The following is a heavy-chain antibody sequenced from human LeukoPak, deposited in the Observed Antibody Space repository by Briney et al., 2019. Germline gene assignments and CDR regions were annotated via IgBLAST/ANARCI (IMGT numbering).Heavy chain of an antibody. Sequence: TSETLSLTCAVHGGSFSGYYWSWIRQPPGKGLEWIGEINHSGSTNYNPSLKSRVTISVDTSKNQFSLKLSSVTAADTAVYYCARLTSLGNWGQGTLVTVSS. V-gene: IGHV4-34*01. CDR2: INHSGST. J-gene: IGHJ4*02. CDR1: GGSFSGYY. CDR3: ARLTSLGN. D-gene: IGHD2-2*01.